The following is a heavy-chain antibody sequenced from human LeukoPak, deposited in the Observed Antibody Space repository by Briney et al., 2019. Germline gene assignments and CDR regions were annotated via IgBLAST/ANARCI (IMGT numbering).Heavy chain of an antibody. CDR2: IYYSGST. D-gene: IGHD4-17*01. J-gene: IGHJ3*02. Sequence: PSETLSLTCTVSGGSISSSSYYWGWLRQPPGKGLEWIGSIYYSGSTYYNPSLKSRVTISVDTSKNQFSLKLSSVTAADTAVYYCARQTMSTAEAFDIWGQGTMVTVSS. V-gene: IGHV4-39*01. CDR3: ARQTMSTAEAFDI. CDR1: GGSISSSSYY.